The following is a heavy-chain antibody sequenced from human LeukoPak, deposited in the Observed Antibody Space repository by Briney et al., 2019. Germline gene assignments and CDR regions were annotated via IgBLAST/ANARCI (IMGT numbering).Heavy chain of an antibody. CDR3: VSSSQELVQFNY. CDR2: IWPEDSDT. CDR1: GYTFTNYW. J-gene: IGHJ4*02. V-gene: IGHV5-51*01. Sequence: GESLKISCRGSGYTFTNYWIGWVRQTPGKGLEWMGIIWPEDSDTRYSPSFRGQVTFSADRSLTTAYMQWSSLMASDTATYYCVSSSQELVQFNYWGQGTLVTVSS. D-gene: IGHD6-13*01.